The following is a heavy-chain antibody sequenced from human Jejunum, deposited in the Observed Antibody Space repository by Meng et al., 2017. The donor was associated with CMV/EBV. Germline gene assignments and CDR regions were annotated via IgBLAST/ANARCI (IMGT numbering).Heavy chain of an antibody. V-gene: IGHV4-4*07. J-gene: IGHJ4*02. CDR2: VYSTGTT. CDR3: ARIGVATTFDY. Sequence: QVQLQDSGAGFVKPSATMSLTCTVSGNSIRDYFWTGSRQPAGKGLEWIARVYSTGTTDYNPSLKSRVTMSVDVSKNQFSLKLNSVTAADTAVYYCARIGVATTFDYWGQGTLVTVSS. CDR1: GNSIRDYF. D-gene: IGHD5-12*01.